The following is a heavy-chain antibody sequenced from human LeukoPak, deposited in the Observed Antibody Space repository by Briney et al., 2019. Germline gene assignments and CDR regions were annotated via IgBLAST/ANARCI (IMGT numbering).Heavy chain of an antibody. CDR2: IKHNGGDQ. V-gene: IGHV3-7*01. J-gene: IGHJ3*02. CDR1: GFTFSRHW. Sequence: GGSLRLSCAASGFTFSRHWMSWFRQAPGKGPEWVASIKHNGGDQHYVESVEGRFTISRDNAKNSLYLQMSSLRAGDTAIYYCARLSDTEGSSTSYRASDIWGQGTMATVSS. CDR3: ARLSDTEGSSTSYRASDI. D-gene: IGHD2-2*01.